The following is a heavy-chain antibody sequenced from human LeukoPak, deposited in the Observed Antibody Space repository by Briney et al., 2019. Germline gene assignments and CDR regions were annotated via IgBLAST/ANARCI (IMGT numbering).Heavy chain of an antibody. D-gene: IGHD5-12*01. CDR1: GFTFSYAW. V-gene: IGHV3-15*01. CDR3: YTVLVWGGYDAKETDK. Sequence: PGGSLRLSCVASGFTFSYAWMNWVRQAPGKGLESVGRIKSKSDGGATDYTAPVKGRFTISRDDSENTLYLHMNSLGTEDTGVYYCYTVLVWGGYDAKETDKWGPGTLVTVSS. J-gene: IGHJ4*02. CDR2: IKSKSDGGAT.